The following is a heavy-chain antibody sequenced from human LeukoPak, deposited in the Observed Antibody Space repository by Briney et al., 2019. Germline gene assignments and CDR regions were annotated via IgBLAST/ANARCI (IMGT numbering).Heavy chain of an antibody. CDR3: AKVACSSTSCYRLGDAFDI. CDR1: GFTFDDYA. V-gene: IGHV3-9*01. CDR2: ISWNSGSI. J-gene: IGHJ3*02. Sequence: SLRLSCAASGFTFDDYAMHWVRQAPGKGLEWVSGISWNSGSIGYADSVKGRFTISRDNAKNSLYLQMNSLRAEDTALYYCAKVACSSTSCYRLGDAFDIWGQGTMVTVSS. D-gene: IGHD2-2*02.